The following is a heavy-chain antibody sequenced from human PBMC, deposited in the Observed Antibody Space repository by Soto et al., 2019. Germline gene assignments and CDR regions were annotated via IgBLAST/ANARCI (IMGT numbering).Heavy chain of an antibody. J-gene: IGHJ6*02. Sequence: GGSLRLSCAASGFTFSSYGMHWVRQAPGKGLEWVAVISYDGSNKYYADSVKGRFTISRDNSKNTLYLQMNSLRAEDTAVYYCAKDFVGLELPYYYYYGMDVWGQGTTVTVSS. CDR3: AKDFVGLELPYYYYYGMDV. D-gene: IGHD1-7*01. CDR2: ISYDGSNK. V-gene: IGHV3-30*18. CDR1: GFTFSSYG.